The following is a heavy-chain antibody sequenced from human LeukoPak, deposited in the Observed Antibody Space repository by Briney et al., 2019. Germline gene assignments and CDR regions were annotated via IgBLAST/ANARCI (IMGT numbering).Heavy chain of an antibody. CDR1: GFTFSSYE. D-gene: IGHD3-3*01. J-gene: IGHJ4*02. CDR3: ARDERYDFWSGYLYYFDY. CDR2: ISSSGSTI. Sequence: PGGSLRLSCAASGFTFSSYEMNWVRQAPGKGLEWVSYISSSGSTIYYADSVKGRFTISRDNAKNSLYLQMNSLRAEDTAVYYCARDERYDFWSGYLYYFDYWGQGTLVTVSS. V-gene: IGHV3-48*03.